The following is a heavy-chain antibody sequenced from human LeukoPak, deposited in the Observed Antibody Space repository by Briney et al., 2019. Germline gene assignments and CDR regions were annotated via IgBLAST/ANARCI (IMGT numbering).Heavy chain of an antibody. CDR1: GGSISSSSYY. Sequence: PSETLSLTCTVSGGSISSSSYYWGWIRQPPGKGLEWIGSIYYSGSTYYNPSLKSRVTISVDTSKNQFSLKLSSVTAADTAVYYCASRGIVVVPAAMGEDYWGQRTLVTVSS. D-gene: IGHD2-2*01. CDR2: IYYSGST. V-gene: IGHV4-39*01. CDR3: ASRGIVVVPAAMGEDY. J-gene: IGHJ4*02.